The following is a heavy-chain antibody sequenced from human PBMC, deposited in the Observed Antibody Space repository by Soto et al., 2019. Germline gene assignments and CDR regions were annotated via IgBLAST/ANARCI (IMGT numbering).Heavy chain of an antibody. J-gene: IGHJ4*02. CDR1: GGSISGYY. V-gene: IGHV4-59*01. Sequence: QVQLQESGPGLVRPSETLSLTCTVSGGSISGYYWSWIRQPPGKGLEWIGYIYYSGTTSYNPSLNRQVSLSVDTSKNQFSLKVNSVTAAATAVYYCARESYYGSGATVVAYWGQGTLVTVSS. CDR3: ARESYYGSGATVVAY. D-gene: IGHD3-10*01. CDR2: IYYSGTT.